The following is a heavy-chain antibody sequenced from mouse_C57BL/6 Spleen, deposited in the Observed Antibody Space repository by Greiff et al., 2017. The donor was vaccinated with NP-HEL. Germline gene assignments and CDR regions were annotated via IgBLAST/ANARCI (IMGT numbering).Heavy chain of an antibody. Sequence: EVKLVESGGGLVQPGGSMKLSCVASGFTFSNYWMNWVRQSPEKGLEWVAQIRLKSDNYATHYAESVKGRFTISRDDSKSSVYLQMNNLRAEDTGIYYCTGGQAWFAYWGQGTLVTVSA. CDR1: GFTFSNYW. CDR3: TGGQAWFAY. CDR2: IRLKSDNYAT. J-gene: IGHJ3*01. V-gene: IGHV6-3*01.